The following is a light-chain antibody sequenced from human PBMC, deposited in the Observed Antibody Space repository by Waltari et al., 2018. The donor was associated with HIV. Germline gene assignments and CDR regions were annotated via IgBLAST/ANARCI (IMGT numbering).Light chain of an antibody. CDR1: RSNIGNNY. CDR2: ENH. V-gene: IGLV1-51*02. Sequence: QSVLTQPPSVSAAPGQTVPISCSGSRSNIGNNYVSWYQHLPGTAPKLLIYENHKRPSWIPDRFAGYKSGTSATLGITGLQTGDEADYYCGTWDNSLSVLFGGGTKLTVL. CDR3: GTWDNSLSVL. J-gene: IGLJ2*01.